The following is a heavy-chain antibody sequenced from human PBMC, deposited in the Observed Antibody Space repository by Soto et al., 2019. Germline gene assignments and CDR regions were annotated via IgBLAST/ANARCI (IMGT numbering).Heavy chain of an antibody. J-gene: IGHJ4*02. CDR3: ARRSYGYNGGAY. D-gene: IGHD5-18*01. CDR2: ISAYNGNT. CDR1: GYTFTSYG. Sequence: QVQLVQSGAEVKKPGASVKVSCKASGYTFTSYGISWVRQAPGQGLEWMGWISAYNGNTNYPQKLQGRVTMTTDTTPSTAYREMRSLRSDEWTVYFCARRSYGYNGGAYCSQGTLVTV. V-gene: IGHV1-18*04.